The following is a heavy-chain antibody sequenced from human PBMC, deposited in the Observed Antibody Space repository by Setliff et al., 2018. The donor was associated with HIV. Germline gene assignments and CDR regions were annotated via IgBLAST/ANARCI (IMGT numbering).Heavy chain of an antibody. Sequence: PSETLSLTCAVSGSTISSGGRWTWVRQPPGKGQEWIGEIYHSGSTNYNPSLKRRVTISVDKSKNQFSLSLSSVTAADTAVYYCACRPQYPIWGQGTLVTVSS. J-gene: IGHJ4*02. CDR2: IYHSGST. D-gene: IGHD2-2*01. CDR1: GSTISSGGR. V-gene: IGHV4-4*02. CDR3: ACRPQYPI.